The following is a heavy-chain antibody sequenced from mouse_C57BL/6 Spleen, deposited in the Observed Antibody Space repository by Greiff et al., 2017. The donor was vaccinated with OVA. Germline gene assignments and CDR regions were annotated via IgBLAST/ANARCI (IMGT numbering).Heavy chain of an antibody. J-gene: IGHJ2*01. CDR3: ARGEGFGYYGSSYGYFDY. Sequence: EVQLVESEGGLVQPGSSMKLPCTASGFTFSDYYMAWVRQVPEKGLEWVANINYDGSSTYYLDSLKSRFIISRDNAKNILYLQMSSLKSEDTATYYCARGEGFGYYGSSYGYFDYWGQGTTLTVSS. CDR2: INYDGSST. CDR1: GFTFSDYY. V-gene: IGHV5-16*01. D-gene: IGHD1-1*01.